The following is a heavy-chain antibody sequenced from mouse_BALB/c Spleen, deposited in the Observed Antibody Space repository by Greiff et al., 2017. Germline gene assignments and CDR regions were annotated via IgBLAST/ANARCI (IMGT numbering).Heavy chain of an antibody. CDR2: ISSGGSYT. J-gene: IGHJ2*01. CDR3: TRGVRSTMITTSLLHFAY. Sequence: EVHLVESGGGLVKPGGSLKLSCAASGFTFSSYTMSWVRQTPEKRLEWVATISSGGSYTYYPDSVKGRFTISRDNAKNTLYLQMSSLKSEDTAMYYCTRGVRSTMITTSLLHFAYWGQGTTLTVSS. CDR1: GFTFSSYT. D-gene: IGHD2-4*01. V-gene: IGHV5-6-4*01.